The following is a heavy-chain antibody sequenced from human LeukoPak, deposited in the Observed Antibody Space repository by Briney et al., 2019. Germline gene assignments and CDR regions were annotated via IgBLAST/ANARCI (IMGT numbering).Heavy chain of an antibody. V-gene: IGHV3-30-3*01. CDR1: GFTFSSYA. D-gene: IGHD1-14*01. Sequence: GGSLRLSCAASGFTFSSYAMHWVRQAPGKGLERVAVISYDGSNKYYADSVKGRFTISRDNSKNTLYLQMNSLRAEDTAVYYCAREAEAFDIWGQGTMVTVSS. CDR2: ISYDGSNK. J-gene: IGHJ3*02. CDR3: AREAEAFDI.